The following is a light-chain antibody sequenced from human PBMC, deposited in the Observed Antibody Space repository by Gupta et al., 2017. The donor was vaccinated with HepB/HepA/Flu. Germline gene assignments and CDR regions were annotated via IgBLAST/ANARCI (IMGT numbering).Light chain of an antibody. J-gene: IGLJ3*02. CDR3: VRYMCSANWV. CDR2: STN. V-gene: IGLV8-61*01. CDR1: SASVSTNYY. Sequence: QTVVTQEPSISVSPGGSVTLTCGLTSASVSTNYYPSWYQQTPGQAPRTLIYSTNTRASGVPDRFSGSSLGNKAALTITGAQGEDESNYYCVRYMCSANWVFGGGTKLTVL.